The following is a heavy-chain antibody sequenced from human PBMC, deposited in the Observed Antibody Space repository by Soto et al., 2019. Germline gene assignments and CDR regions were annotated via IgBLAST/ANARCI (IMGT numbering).Heavy chain of an antibody. CDR1: GYTFTSYG. CDR2: FDPEDGET. Sequence: GASVKVSCKASGYTFTSYGISWVRQAPGQGLEWMGGFDPEDGETIYAQKFQGRVTMTEDTSTDTAYMELSSLRSEDTAVYYCATGFLTDNYCSGGSCYSGAFDPWGQGTLVTVSS. CDR3: ATGFLTDNYCSGGSCYSGAFDP. V-gene: IGHV1-24*01. J-gene: IGHJ5*02. D-gene: IGHD2-15*01.